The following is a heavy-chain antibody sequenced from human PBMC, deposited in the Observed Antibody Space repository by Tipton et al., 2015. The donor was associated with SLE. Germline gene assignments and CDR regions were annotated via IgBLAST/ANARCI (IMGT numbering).Heavy chain of an antibody. V-gene: IGHV4-34*01. D-gene: IGHD6-13*01. J-gene: IGHJ3*02. CDR1: GGSFSGYY. CDR2: INHSGST. Sequence: TLSLTCAVYGGSFSGYYWSWIRQPPGKGLEWIGEINHSGSTNYNPSLNSRVTISVDTSKNQFSLKLSSVTAADTAVYYCARGVGDSSSHEYAFDIWGQGTTVTVSS. CDR3: ARGVGDSSSHEYAFDI.